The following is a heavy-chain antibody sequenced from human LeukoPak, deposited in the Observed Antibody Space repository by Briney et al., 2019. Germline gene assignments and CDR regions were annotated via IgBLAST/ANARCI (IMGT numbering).Heavy chain of an antibody. CDR3: ARVNEKTDCSGGSCYYFDY. D-gene: IGHD2-15*01. CDR2: ISTSGST. J-gene: IGHJ4*02. Sequence: SETLSLTCTVSGGSISSYYWSWIRQPAGKGLEWIGRISTSGSTNYNPSLKSRVTMSVDTSKNQFSLKLSSATAADTAVYYCARVNEKTDCSGGSCYYFDYWGQGTLVTVSS. CDR1: GGSISSYY. V-gene: IGHV4-4*07.